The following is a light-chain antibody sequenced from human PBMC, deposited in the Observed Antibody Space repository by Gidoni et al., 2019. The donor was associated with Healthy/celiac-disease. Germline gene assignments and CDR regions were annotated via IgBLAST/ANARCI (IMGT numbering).Light chain of an antibody. Sequence: FVLPQSLATLSLSPGERATLSCRASQSVSSYLAWYQQKPGQAPRLLIYDASNRATGIPARFSGSGSGTDFTLTISSLEPEDFAVYYCQQRSNWPPRVTFGQGTRLEIK. V-gene: IGKV3-11*01. CDR3: QQRSNWPPRVT. CDR2: DAS. CDR1: QSVSSY. J-gene: IGKJ5*01.